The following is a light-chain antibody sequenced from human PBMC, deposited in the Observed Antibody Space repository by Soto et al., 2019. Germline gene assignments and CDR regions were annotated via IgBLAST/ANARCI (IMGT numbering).Light chain of an antibody. J-gene: IGLJ2*01. Sequence: QSALTQPASVSGSPGQSITISCTGTSSDVGGYNYVSWYQQHPGKAPKLMIYEVSNRPSGVSNRFSGSKSGNTASLTISGLQAEDEAHYYCSSYTSSSTAVFGGGTKVTVL. CDR2: EVS. V-gene: IGLV2-14*01. CDR3: SSYTSSSTAV. CDR1: SSDVGGYNY.